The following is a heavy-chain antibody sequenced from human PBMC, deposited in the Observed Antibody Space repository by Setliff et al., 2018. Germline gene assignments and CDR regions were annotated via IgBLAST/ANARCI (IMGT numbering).Heavy chain of an antibody. CDR1: GGSISSYD. CDR3: ARLRKSTPHWYFDL. J-gene: IGHJ2*01. Sequence: SETLSLTCTVSGGSISSYDWSWIRQSPGKGLEWIGNIYYSGTTNYNPSLRSRLTMSIDTSKKQFSLRLTSVSAADTAVYYCARLRKSTPHWYFDLWGRGTLVTVSS. CDR2: IYYSGTT. V-gene: IGHV4-59*01.